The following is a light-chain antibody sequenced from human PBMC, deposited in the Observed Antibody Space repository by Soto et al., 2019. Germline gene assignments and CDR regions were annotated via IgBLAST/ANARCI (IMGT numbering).Light chain of an antibody. Sequence: DIQMTQSPSTLSASFGDRVTIICRASQSISSWLAWYQQKGGKAPKLLISKASNLDSGVPSRFSGSGSGTEFTLTISSLQPDDFATYYCQQYNSYSWTFGQGTKVDI. CDR2: KAS. CDR3: QQYNSYSWT. CDR1: QSISSW. J-gene: IGKJ1*01. V-gene: IGKV1-5*03.